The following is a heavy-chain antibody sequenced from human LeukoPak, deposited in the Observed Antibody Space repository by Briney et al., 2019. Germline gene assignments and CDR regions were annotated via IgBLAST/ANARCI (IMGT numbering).Heavy chain of an antibody. Sequence: GGSLRLSCTASGFPFIEYSMNWVREAPGKGLEWISYIGIDSGNTKYADSVRGRFTISTDKAKNSLYLQMNSLRVEDTAVYYCARDHNYAFDNWGQGTLVSVAS. V-gene: IGHV3-48*01. CDR3: ARDHNYAFDN. J-gene: IGHJ4*02. CDR1: GFPFIEYS. D-gene: IGHD1-1*01. CDR2: IGIDSGNT.